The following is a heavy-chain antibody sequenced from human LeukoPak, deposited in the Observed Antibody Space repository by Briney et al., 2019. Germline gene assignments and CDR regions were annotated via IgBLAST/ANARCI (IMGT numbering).Heavy chain of an antibody. D-gene: IGHD3-22*01. CDR1: GYTFSRYS. CDR3: SILYYYDSSGYLRGVFDY. V-gene: IGHV3-21*01. Sequence: GGSLRLSCADCGYTFSRYSMNWVSEAPGKGVEWVSYISSSSNYISSSDSVKCRFTISRDNTKNSLYLQIISLRAEDTAVYYCSILYYYDSSGYLRGVFDYWGQGTLVTVSS. CDR2: ISSSSNYI. J-gene: IGHJ4*02.